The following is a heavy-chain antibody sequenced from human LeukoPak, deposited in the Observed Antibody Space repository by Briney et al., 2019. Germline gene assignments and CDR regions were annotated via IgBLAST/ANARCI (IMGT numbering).Heavy chain of an antibody. D-gene: IGHD4-17*01. CDR3: ARDDYGDYYIYWYFVL. CDR1: GFTFSSYS. J-gene: IGHJ2*01. CDR2: ISSSSSTI. Sequence: GGSLRLSCAASGFTFSSYSMNWVRQAPGKGLEWVSYISSSSSTIYYADSVKGRFTISRDNAKNSLYLQMNSLRAEDTAVYYCARDDYGDYYIYWYFVLWGRGTLVTVSS. V-gene: IGHV3-48*01.